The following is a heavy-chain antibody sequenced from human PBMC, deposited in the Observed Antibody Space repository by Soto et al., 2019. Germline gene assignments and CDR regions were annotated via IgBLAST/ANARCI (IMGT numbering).Heavy chain of an antibody. CDR2: INAGNGNA. V-gene: IGHV1-3*01. Sequence: QVQLVQSGAEVKKPGASVKVSCKASGYSFTNYAMHWVRQAPGQRLEWMGWINAGNGNAYYSQKFQGRVTITRDTSASTAHRELGSLRSEDTAVYYCGRAPYGGSLDFWGQGILVTVSS. D-gene: IGHD4-17*01. J-gene: IGHJ4*02. CDR3: GRAPYGGSLDF. CDR1: GYSFTNYA.